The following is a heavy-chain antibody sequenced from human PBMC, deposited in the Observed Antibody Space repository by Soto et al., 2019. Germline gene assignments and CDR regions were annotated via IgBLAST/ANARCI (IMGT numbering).Heavy chain of an antibody. CDR1: GGSISSGGYY. CDR2: IYYSGST. J-gene: IGHJ5*02. Sequence: QVQLQESGPGLVKPSQTLSLTCTVSGGSISSGGYYWNWIRQHPGKGLEWIGYIYYSGSTYYNPSRKSRVTISVDTSKNQFSLKLSSVTAADTAVYYCARDPSGIAAEGWFDPWGQGTLVTVSS. V-gene: IGHV4-31*03. D-gene: IGHD6-13*01. CDR3: ARDPSGIAAEGWFDP.